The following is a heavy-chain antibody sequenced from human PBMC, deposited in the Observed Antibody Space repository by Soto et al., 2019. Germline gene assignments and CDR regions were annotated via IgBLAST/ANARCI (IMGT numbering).Heavy chain of an antibody. CDR3: AKAGSGWSDYFDY. Sequence: GGSLRLSCAASGFTFSSYAMSWVRQAPGKGLEWVSAISGSGGSTYYADSVKARFTISRDNSKNTLYLQMNSLRAEDTAVYYCAKAGSGWSDYFDYWGQGTLVTVSS. D-gene: IGHD6-19*01. J-gene: IGHJ4*02. V-gene: IGHV3-23*01. CDR1: GFTFSSYA. CDR2: ISGSGGST.